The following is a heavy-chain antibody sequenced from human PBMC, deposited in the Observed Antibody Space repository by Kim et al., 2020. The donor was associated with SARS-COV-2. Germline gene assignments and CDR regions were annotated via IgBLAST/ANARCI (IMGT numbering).Heavy chain of an antibody. D-gene: IGHD3-3*01. Sequence: SVKGRFTIPRDNAKNSLYLQMNSLRAEDTAVYYCARDYYDFWSGNNWFDPWGQGTLVTVSS. CDR3: ARDYYDFWSGNNWFDP. J-gene: IGHJ5*02. V-gene: IGHV3-11*05.